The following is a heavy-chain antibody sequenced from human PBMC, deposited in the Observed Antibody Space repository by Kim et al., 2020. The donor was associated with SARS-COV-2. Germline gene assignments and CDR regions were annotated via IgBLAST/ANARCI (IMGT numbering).Heavy chain of an antibody. V-gene: IGHV1-2*02. CDR3: ARGSKTTYFDY. J-gene: IGHJ4*02. D-gene: IGHD4-17*01. Sequence: TNCARKVQGRATMTRETSISTAYMELGRLRSDDTAVYYCARGSKTTYFDYWGQGTLVTVSS. CDR2: T.